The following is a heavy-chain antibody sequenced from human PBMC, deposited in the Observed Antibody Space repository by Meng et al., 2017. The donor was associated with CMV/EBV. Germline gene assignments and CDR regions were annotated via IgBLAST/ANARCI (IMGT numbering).Heavy chain of an antibody. CDR3: ARGVIVGATGWFDP. D-gene: IGHD1-26*01. J-gene: IGHJ5*02. V-gene: IGHV1-8*01. Sequence: SGYSFTSYDINWVRQATGQGLEWMGWMNPNSGNTGYAQKFQGRVTMTRNTSISTAYMELSSLRSEDTAVYYCARGVIVGATGWFDPWGQGTLVTVSS. CDR2: MNPNSGNT. CDR1: GYSFTSYD.